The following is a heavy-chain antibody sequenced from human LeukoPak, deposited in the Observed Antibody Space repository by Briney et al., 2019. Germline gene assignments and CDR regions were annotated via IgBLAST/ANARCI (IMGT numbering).Heavy chain of an antibody. CDR2: ISPIGST. D-gene: IGHD4-17*01. Sequence: SETLSLTCTVSGASISTYYWSWVRQPPGKGLEWIAYISPIGSTNYNPSLTSRLTISVDTSKNQVALKLSSVTAADTAVYYCARHLPITVTGPHSCHPMDVWGKGTTVSVSS. V-gene: IGHV4-4*09. CDR1: GASISTYY. CDR3: ARHLPITVTGPHSCHPMDV. J-gene: IGHJ6*03.